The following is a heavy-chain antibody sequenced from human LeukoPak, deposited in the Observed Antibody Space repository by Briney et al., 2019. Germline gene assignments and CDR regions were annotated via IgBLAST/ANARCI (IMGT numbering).Heavy chain of an antibody. D-gene: IGHD3-22*01. J-gene: IGHJ2*01. CDR3: ARDNLPYYDTSGYWVSWYFDL. CDR2: IKQDGSET. CDR1: RFTFSSYW. V-gene: IGHV3-7*01. Sequence: PGGSLRLSCAASRFTFSSYWMTWVRQAPGKGLEWVANIKQDGSETYYVDSVKGRFTISRDNAKKLLYLQMNSLRAEDTAVYYCARDNLPYYDTSGYWVSWYFDLWGRGTLLTVSS.